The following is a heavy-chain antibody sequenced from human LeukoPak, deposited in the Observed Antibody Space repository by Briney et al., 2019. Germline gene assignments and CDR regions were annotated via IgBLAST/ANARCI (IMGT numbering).Heavy chain of an antibody. CDR1: GFTFSSYW. CDR2: IDSDGSST. J-gene: IGHJ4*02. CDR3: ARSGAPTSDY. Sequence: GGSLRLSCAASGFTFSSYWMHWVRQAPGKGLVWVSRIDSDGSSTIYADSVKGRFTISRDNAKNTLNLQMNSLRAEDTALYYCARSGAPTSDYWGQGTLVIVSS. D-gene: IGHD2-15*01. V-gene: IGHV3-74*01.